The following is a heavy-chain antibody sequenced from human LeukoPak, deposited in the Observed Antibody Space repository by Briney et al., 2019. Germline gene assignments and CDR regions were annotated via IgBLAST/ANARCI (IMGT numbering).Heavy chain of an antibody. CDR2: ISSSSSYI. V-gene: IGHV3-21*01. J-gene: IGHJ4*02. D-gene: IGHD3-3*01. CDR3: ARVSFGVVIPDPSDY. CDR1: GFTFSSYS. Sequence: PGGSLRLSCAASGFTFSSYSMNWVRQAPGKGLEWVSSISSSSSYIYYADSVKGRFTISRDNAKNSLYLQMNSLRADDTAVYYCARVSFGVVIPDPSDYWGKGTLVTVSS.